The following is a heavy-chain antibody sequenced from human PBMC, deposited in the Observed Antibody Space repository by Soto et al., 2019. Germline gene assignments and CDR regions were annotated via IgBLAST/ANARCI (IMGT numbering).Heavy chain of an antibody. CDR3: AGAYVAAGAASLEY. CDR2: IWHDGSNK. Sequence: GGSLRLSCAASGVIFSNFGMHWVRQAPGNGLEWVGIIWHDGSNKYYADSVEGRFTISRDNSKNKVYLQMNSLRGEDTGIYYCAGAYVAAGAASLEYWGQGTPVTVSS. V-gene: IGHV3-33*01. D-gene: IGHD1-26*01. J-gene: IGHJ4*02. CDR1: GVIFSNFG.